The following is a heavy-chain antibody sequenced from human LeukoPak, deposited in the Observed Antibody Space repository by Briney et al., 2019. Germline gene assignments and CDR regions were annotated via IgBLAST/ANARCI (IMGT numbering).Heavy chain of an antibody. CDR2: IRNKAYGGAT. Sequence: GGSLRPSCTASGFTFGDYAMSWVRQAPGKGLEWVGFIRNKAYGGATDHAASVKGRFTISRDDSKSIAYLQMNSLKTEDTAVYYCTRGVYYFDYWGQGTLVTVSS. V-gene: IGHV3-49*04. CDR3: TRGVYYFDY. CDR1: GFTFGDYA. J-gene: IGHJ4*02.